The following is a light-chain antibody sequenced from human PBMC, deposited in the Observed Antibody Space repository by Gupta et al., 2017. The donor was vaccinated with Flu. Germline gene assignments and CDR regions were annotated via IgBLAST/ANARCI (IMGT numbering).Light chain of an antibody. V-gene: IGKV3-15*01. CDR1: ESVSSN. CDR2: GTS. J-gene: IGKJ1*01. CDR3: QQYNNWPPWT. Sequence: ERVTRSCRASESVSSNLAWYQQKPGQAPRLLIYGTSTRATGIPARFSGSGSGTEFTLTISSLQSEDFAVYYCQQYNNWPPWTFGQGTKVEIK.